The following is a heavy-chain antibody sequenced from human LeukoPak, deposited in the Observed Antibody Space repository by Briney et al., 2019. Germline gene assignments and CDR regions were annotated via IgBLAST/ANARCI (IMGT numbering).Heavy chain of an antibody. D-gene: IGHD1-26*01. J-gene: IGHJ4*02. V-gene: IGHV3-23*01. CDR2: ISGSGGST. CDR1: GFTFSSYW. Sequence: GGSLRLSCVASGFTFSSYWMNWVRQAPGKGLEWVSAISGSGGSTYYADSVKGRFTISRDNSKNTLYLQMNSLRAEDTAVYYCAKLEEGSGSYFDYWGQGTLVTVSS. CDR3: AKLEEGSGSYFDY.